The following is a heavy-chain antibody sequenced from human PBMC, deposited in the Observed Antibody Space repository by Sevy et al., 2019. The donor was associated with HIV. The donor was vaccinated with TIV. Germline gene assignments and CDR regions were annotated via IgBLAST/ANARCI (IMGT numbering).Heavy chain of an antibody. Sequence: GGSLRLSCAASGTSVSSNYMSWVRQAPGKGLEWVSVLYSGGRTYYGDSVKGPFTISRDKLKNTLYLQMNSLRAEDTAMYFCARDLGYDSNGYYPGYWGQGTLVTVSS. J-gene: IGHJ4*02. CDR1: GTSVSSNY. D-gene: IGHD3-22*01. CDR3: ARDLGYDSNGYYPGY. CDR2: LYSGGRT. V-gene: IGHV3-53*01.